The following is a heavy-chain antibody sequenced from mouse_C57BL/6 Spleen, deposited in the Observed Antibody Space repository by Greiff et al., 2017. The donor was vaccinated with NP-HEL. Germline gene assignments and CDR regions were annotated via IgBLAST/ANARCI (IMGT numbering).Heavy chain of an antibody. CDR1: GFNIKDYY. V-gene: IGHV14-2*01. CDR2: IDPEDGET. J-gene: IGHJ4*01. Sequence: VQLQQSGAELVKPGASVKLSCTASGFNIKDYYMHWVKQRTEQGLEWIGRIDPEDGETKYAPKIQGKATITADTSSNTAYLQLSSLTTEDTAVYYCARGSNYPNDYAMDYWGQETSVTVSS. CDR3: ARGSNYPNDYAMDY. D-gene: IGHD2-5*01.